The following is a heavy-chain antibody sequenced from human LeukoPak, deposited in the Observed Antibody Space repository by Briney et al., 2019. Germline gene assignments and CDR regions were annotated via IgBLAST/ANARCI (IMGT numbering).Heavy chain of an antibody. CDR3: AKDATAVPGTVYMDV. V-gene: IGHV3-48*03. D-gene: IGHD6-13*01. Sequence: PGGSLRLSCAASGFTFSSYEMNWVRQAPGKGLEWVSYISRSGSTIHYADSVKGRFTISRDNAKNSVYLQMTSLRAEDTALYYCAKDATAVPGTVYMDVWGKGTTVTISS. J-gene: IGHJ6*03. CDR1: GFTFSSYE. CDR2: ISRSGSTI.